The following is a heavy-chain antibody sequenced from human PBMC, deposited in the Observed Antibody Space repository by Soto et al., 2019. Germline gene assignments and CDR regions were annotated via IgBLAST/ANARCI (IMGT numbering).Heavy chain of an antibody. CDR1: GFTFSNAW. CDR3: TTDMEEPIDYYDRNNRI. J-gene: IGHJ4*02. Sequence: EVQLVESGGGLVKPGVSLRLSCAASGFTFSNAWMNWVRQAPGKGLEWVGRIKSKTDGGTTDYAEPVKGRFTISRKNSKNTRYMQMNRLKTDDTDMYHCTTDMEEPIDYYDRNNRICGQGTLVNVSS. CDR2: IKSKTDGGTT. V-gene: IGHV3-15*07. D-gene: IGHD3-22*01.